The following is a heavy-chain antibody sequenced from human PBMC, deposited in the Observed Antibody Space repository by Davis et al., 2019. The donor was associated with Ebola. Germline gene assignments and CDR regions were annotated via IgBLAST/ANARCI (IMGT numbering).Heavy chain of an antibody. CDR3: ARDGSYSSSSGDY. CDR1: GFTFSSYS. Sequence: GESLKISCAASGFTFSSYSMNWVRQAPGKGLEWVSYISSSGSTIYYADSVKGRFTISRDNSKNTLYLQMNSLRAEDTAVYYCARDGSYSSSSGDYWGQGTLVTVSS. D-gene: IGHD6-6*01. V-gene: IGHV3-48*01. CDR2: ISSSGSTI. J-gene: IGHJ4*02.